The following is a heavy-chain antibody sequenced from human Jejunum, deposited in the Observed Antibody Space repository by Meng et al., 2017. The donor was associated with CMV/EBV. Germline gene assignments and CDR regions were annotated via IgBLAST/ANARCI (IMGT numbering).Heavy chain of an antibody. J-gene: IGHJ4*02. D-gene: IGHD3-9*01. V-gene: IGHV4-39*07. CDR1: GGSISSSNYY. CDR2: MFSSGNT. CDR3: VRDDILTGSPAI. Sequence: QLQLQESGPGLVKPSATLSLTCTVSGGSISSSNYYWGWIRQPPGKGLEWIGSMFSSGNTYYNLSFKSRVTISLDTSKNQFSLKLSSVTAADTAVYYCVRDDILTGSPAIWGQGTLVTVSS.